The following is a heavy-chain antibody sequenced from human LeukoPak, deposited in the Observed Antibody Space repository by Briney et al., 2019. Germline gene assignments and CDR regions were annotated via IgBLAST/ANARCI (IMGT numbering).Heavy chain of an antibody. CDR1: GYTFTNYG. V-gene: IGHV1-18*01. CDR3: ARGMEPYYYMDV. CDR2: ISAYNGNT. D-gene: IGHD1-26*01. Sequence: ASVKVSCKASGYTFTNYGINWVRQAPGQGLEWMGWISAYNGNTNYAQKFQGRVTMTRDTSISTAYMELCRLRSDDTAVYYCARGMEPYYYMDVWGKGTTVTVSS. J-gene: IGHJ6*03.